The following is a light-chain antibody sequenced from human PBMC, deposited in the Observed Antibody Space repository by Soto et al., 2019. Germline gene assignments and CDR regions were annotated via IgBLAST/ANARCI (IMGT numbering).Light chain of an antibody. CDR3: QQSYSAPIT. J-gene: IGKJ5*01. Sequence: DIHITHYPSSLSASVGDRDTITCRASQSISSYLNWYQQKPGKAPKLLIFAASSLQSGVPSRFSGSGSGTNFTLTISSLQPEDFAAYYCQQSYSAPITFGQGTRLEI. CDR2: AAS. CDR1: QSISSY. V-gene: IGKV1-39*01.